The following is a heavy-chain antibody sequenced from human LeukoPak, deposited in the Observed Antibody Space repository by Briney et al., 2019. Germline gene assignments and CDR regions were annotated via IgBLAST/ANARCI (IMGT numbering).Heavy chain of an antibody. CDR1: GGSISSRNW. J-gene: IGHJ3*02. Sequence: PSGTLSLTCAVSGGSISSRNWWIWVRQPPGKGLAWIGEIYPSGSTNYNPSLKSQVTISIDKSKNQFFLKLSSVTAADTAVYYCARDTGGRGRLDAFDIWGQGTMVTVSS. CDR2: IYPSGST. CDR3: ARDTGGRGRLDAFDI. V-gene: IGHV4-4*02. D-gene: IGHD2-8*02.